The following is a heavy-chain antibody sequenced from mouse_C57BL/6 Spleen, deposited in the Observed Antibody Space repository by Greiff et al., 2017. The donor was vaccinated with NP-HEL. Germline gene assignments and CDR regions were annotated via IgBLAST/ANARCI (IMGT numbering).Heavy chain of an antibody. CDR3: ARDGDGYYAMDY. J-gene: IGHJ4*01. CDR1: GFTFSDYY. V-gene: IGHV5-16*01. Sequence: EVKVVESEGGLVQPGSSMKLSCTASGFTFSDYYMAWVRQVPEKGLEWVANINYDGSSTYYLDSLKSRFIISRDNAKNILYLQMSSLKSEDTATYYCARDGDGYYAMDYWGQGTSVTVSS. CDR2: INYDGSST. D-gene: IGHD2-3*01.